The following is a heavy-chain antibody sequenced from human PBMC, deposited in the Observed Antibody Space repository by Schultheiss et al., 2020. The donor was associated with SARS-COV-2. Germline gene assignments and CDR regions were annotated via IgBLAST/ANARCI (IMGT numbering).Heavy chain of an antibody. CDR2: IYYSGST. CDR1: GGSISSYY. Sequence: SETLSLTCTVSGGSISSYYWSWIRQPPGKGLEWIGYIYYSGSTNYNPSLKSRVTISVDTSKNQFSLKLSSVTAADTAVYYCATRYSYGGFDYWGQGTLVTVSS. D-gene: IGHD5-18*01. CDR3: ATRYSYGGFDY. J-gene: IGHJ4*02. V-gene: IGHV4-59*08.